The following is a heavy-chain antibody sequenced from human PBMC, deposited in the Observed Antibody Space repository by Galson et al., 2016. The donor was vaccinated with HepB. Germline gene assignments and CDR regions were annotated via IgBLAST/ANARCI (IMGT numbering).Heavy chain of an antibody. CDR2: ISVYDGNT. V-gene: IGHV1-18*01. CDR1: GYSFSSFG. J-gene: IGHJ4*01. Sequence: SVKVSCKASGYSFSSFGITWVRQAPGQGPEWVGWISVYDGNTKDAQKVQGRVTMTTDTSTNTAYMELRNLRSDDTAVYYCATEDYWGPGTLVIVSS. CDR3: ATEDY.